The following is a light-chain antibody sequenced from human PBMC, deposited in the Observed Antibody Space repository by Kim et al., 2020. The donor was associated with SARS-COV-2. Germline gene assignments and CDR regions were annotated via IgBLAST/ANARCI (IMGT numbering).Light chain of an antibody. J-gene: IGLJ1*01. CDR3: SSYTSCSTPGV. Sequence: SSTTTCTTTTSDVVGYNYVSWYQQHPGKAPNLMIYDVSNRPPGVSNRFSGSKSGNTASLTISGRQAEDEADYYCSSYTSCSTPGVFGTGTKVTVL. V-gene: IGLV2-14*03. CDR1: TSDVVGYNY. CDR2: DVS.